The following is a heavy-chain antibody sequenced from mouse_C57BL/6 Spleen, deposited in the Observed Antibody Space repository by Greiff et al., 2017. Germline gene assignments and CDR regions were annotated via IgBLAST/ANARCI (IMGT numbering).Heavy chain of an antibody. CDR2: ISYDGSN. CDR1: GYSITSGYY. J-gene: IGHJ1*03. CDR3: ARERYPWYFDV. Sequence: ESGPGLVKPSQSLSLTCSVTGYSITSGYYWNWIRQFPGNKLEWMGYISYDGSNNYNPSLKNRISITRDTSKNQFFLKLNSVTTEDTATYYCARERYPWYFDVWGTGTTVTVSS. V-gene: IGHV3-6*01. D-gene: IGHD1-1*01.